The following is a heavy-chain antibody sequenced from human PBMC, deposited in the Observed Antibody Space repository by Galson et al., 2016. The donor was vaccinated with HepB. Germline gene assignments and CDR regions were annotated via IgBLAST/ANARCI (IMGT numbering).Heavy chain of an antibody. D-gene: IGHD2-2*01. J-gene: IGHJ6*03. CDR2: IDPSDSYT. CDR3: ARRPAPVGHSYYMDV. Sequence: QSGAEVKKPGESLRISCKGSGYTFTSYWISWVRQMPGKGLEWMGRIDPSDSYTTYSPSFQGHVTISADKSITTAYLQWNILEASDTAMYYCARRPAPVGHSYYMDVWGKGTAVTVSS. V-gene: IGHV5-10-1*01. CDR1: GYTFTSYW.